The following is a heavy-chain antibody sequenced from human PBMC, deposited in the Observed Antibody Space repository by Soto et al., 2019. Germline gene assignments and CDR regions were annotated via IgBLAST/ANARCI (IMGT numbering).Heavy chain of an antibody. CDR2: IIYDGSTK. CDR1: GFTFSSYG. Sequence: QVQLVESGGGVVQPGRSLRLSCAASGFTFSSYGMHWVRQAPGKGLEWVAVIIYDGSTKYYADSVKGRFTISRDNSKSTRYLQMNSLRAEDTAVYYCAKYRMGAGVRGYFDYWGQGTLVTVSS. D-gene: IGHD3-10*01. CDR3: AKYRMGAGVRGYFDY. J-gene: IGHJ4*02. V-gene: IGHV3-30*18.